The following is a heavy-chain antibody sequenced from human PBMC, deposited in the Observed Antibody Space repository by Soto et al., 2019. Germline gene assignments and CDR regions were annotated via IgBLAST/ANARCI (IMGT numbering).Heavy chain of an antibody. V-gene: IGHV3-74*01. J-gene: IGHJ4*02. CDR2: IAYDESAT. D-gene: IGHD1-26*01. Sequence: EVQQVESGGGLVQPGGSLRLSCAASGFTFSNYWMHWIRQAPGKGLVWVSRIAYDESATTYADSVKGQFTISRDNAKNTLYLQMNSQRAEDTAVYYGARGGGSHAHTPDYGGQGTLVTVSS. CDR3: ARGGGSHAHTPDY. CDR1: GFTFSNYW.